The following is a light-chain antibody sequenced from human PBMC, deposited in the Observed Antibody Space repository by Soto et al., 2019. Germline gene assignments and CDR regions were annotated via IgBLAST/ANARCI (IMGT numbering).Light chain of an antibody. J-gene: IGLJ2*01. CDR1: SSNIGAGYD. CDR3: QSYDSSLTVV. V-gene: IGLV1-40*01. Sequence: QTGVTQPPSVSGAPGQRVTISCTGSSSNIGAGYDVHWYQQFPGTTPKFLIYGNTNRPSGVPDRFSASKSGTSASLDITGLQAEDEAEYFCQSYDSSLTVVFGGGTKVTVL. CDR2: GNT.